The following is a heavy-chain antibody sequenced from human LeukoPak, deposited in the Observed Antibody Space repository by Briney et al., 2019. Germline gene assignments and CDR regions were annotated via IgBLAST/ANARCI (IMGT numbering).Heavy chain of an antibody. V-gene: IGHV3-13*01. CDR2: LASGSQT. CDR3: VGEARGYHYTYFDY. CDR1: GFTLGRHD. J-gene: IGHJ4*02. D-gene: IGHD5-18*01. Sequence: GGSLRLSCTASGFTLGRHDMHWVRQTTGEGLEWVAALASGSQTFYAGSVKGRFTVSREDAKNSLYLQMNSLRAGDTAVYYCVGEARGYHYTYFDYWGQGTLATVSS.